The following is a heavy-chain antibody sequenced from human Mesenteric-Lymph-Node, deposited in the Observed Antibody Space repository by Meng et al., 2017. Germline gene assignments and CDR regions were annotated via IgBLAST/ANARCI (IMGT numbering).Heavy chain of an antibody. J-gene: IGHJ4*02. Sequence: QVQLQQWGAGRLKPSESRSLTGAVYGGSFSGDNWSWIRQPPGKGREWSGEIKNSGSTNYNPSLKSRVTISVDTSKNQFSLKLSSVTAADTAVEYCARTIGGADIVVVPAAYYFDYWGQGTLVTVSS. CDR2: IKNSGST. CDR3: ARTIGGADIVVVPAAYYFDY. V-gene: IGHV4-34*01. D-gene: IGHD2-2*01. CDR1: GGSFSGDN.